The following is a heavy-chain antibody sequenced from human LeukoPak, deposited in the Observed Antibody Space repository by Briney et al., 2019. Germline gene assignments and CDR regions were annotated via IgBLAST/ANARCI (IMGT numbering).Heavy chain of an antibody. J-gene: IGHJ4*02. D-gene: IGHD3-22*01. CDR3: ARGFGSSGYYPYYFDY. Sequence: GGSLRLSCAASGFTFSSHGMNWVRQAPGKGLEWVSSISSSSSYIYYADSVKGRFTISRDNAKNSLYLQMNSLRAEDTAVYYCARGFGSSGYYPYYFDYWGQGTLVTVSS. CDR2: ISSSSSYI. V-gene: IGHV3-21*01. CDR1: GFTFSSHG.